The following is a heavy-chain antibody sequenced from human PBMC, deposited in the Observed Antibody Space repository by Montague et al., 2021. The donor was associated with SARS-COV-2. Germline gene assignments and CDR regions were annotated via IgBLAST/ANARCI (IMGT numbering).Heavy chain of an antibody. D-gene: IGHD3-16*01. CDR1: GGSISRYY. J-gene: IGHJ4*02. V-gene: IGHV4-59*08. CDR3: ARHRMYLGVSW. Sequence: SETLSLTCTVSGGSISRYYWSWIRQSPGQGLEWIAYISESGSTNYNPSLKSRVTVSVDTSKSQFSLKLSSVTAADTALYYCARHRMYLGVSWWGEGTLVTVSS. CDR2: ISESGST.